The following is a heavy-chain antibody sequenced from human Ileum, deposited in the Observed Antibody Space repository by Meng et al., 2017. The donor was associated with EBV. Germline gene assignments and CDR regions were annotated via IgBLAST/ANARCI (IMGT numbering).Heavy chain of an antibody. J-gene: IGHJ4*02. V-gene: IGHV4-59*08. D-gene: IGHD2-15*01. CDR2: IYYSGST. Sequence: QVHLTGSGPGLVKLSETLSLTCTVSGGSISSYYWSWIRQPPGKGLEWIGYIYYSGSTNYNPSLKSRVTISVDTSKNQFSLNLSSVTAADTAVYYCARGGWSLDYWGQGTLVTVSS. CDR3: ARGGWSLDY. CDR1: GGSISSYY.